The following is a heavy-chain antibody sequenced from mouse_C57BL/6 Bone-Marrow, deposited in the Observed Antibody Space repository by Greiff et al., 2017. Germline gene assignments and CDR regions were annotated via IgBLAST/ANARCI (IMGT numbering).Heavy chain of an antibody. V-gene: IGHV1-63*01. D-gene: IGHD2-5*01. Sequence: QVHVKQSGAELVRPGTSVKMSCKATGYTFTNYWIGWAKQRPGHGLEWIGDIYPGGGYTNYNEKFKGKATLTADKSSSTAYMQFSSLTSEDSAIYYCARCPYYSNWGYFDVWGTGTTVTVSS. CDR2: IYPGGGYT. CDR3: ARCPYYSNWGYFDV. J-gene: IGHJ1*03. CDR1: GYTFTNYW.